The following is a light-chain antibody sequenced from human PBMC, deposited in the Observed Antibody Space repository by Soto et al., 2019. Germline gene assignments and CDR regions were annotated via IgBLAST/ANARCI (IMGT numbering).Light chain of an antibody. CDR1: QSVSTY. J-gene: IGKJ1*01. CDR2: GAS. Sequence: EIVLTQSPGTLSLSPGERATLSCRASQSVSTYLAWYQQKSGQAPRLLIYGASNRATGIPDRISGSGSGTDFTLTISRLEPEDFAVYYCQQYGSSLMFGQGTKLEIK. CDR3: QQYGSSLM. V-gene: IGKV3-20*01.